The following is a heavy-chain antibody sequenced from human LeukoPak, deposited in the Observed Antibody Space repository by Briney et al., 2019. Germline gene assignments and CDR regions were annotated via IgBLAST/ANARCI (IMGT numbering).Heavy chain of an antibody. D-gene: IGHD3-22*01. J-gene: IGHJ4*02. CDR1: GFTFSNAW. Sequence: GSLRLSCAASGFTFSNAWMSWVRQAPGKGLEWVGDSGSTNYNPSLKSRVTISVDTSKNQFSLNLNSVTAADTAVYYCARHRGGYYDVVSDYWGQGTLVTVSS. CDR2: SGST. CDR3: ARHRGGYYDVVSDY. V-gene: IGHV4-59*08.